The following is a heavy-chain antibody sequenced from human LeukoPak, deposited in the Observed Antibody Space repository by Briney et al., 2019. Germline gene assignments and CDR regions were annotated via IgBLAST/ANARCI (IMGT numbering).Heavy chain of an antibody. CDR3: ARQPIYEAYFDF. D-gene: IGHD3-16*01. Sequence: GGSLRLSCAASGFPLDRYWMVWVRLAPGKGWEWVANIKHDGSEKRFVDSVKGRFTISRDNAENSLYLQMNSLRAEDTAVYYCARQPIYEAYFDFWGQGTLVTVSS. CDR2: IKHDGSEK. J-gene: IGHJ4*02. CDR1: GFPLDRYW. V-gene: IGHV3-7*01.